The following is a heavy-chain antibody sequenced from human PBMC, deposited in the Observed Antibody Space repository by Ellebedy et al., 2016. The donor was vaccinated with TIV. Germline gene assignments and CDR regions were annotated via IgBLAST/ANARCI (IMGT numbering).Heavy chain of an antibody. CDR3: ARFSGYDY. CDR1: GFTFSSYW. Sequence: GESLKISCAASGFTFSSYWMNWVRQAPGKGLEWVANINQDGSEKYYLDSVKGRFTISRDNAKNSLCLQMNSLRAEDTAVYYCARFSGYDYWGQGTLVTVSS. CDR2: INQDGSEK. J-gene: IGHJ4*02. V-gene: IGHV3-7*03. D-gene: IGHD5-12*01.